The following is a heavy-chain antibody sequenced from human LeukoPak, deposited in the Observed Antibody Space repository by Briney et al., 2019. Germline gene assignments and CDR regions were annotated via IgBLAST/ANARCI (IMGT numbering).Heavy chain of an antibody. J-gene: IGHJ5*02. V-gene: IGHV5-51*01. CDR3: ARTTTVTYNWFDP. CDR1: GYSFTSYW. D-gene: IGHD4-17*01. Sequence: GESLKISCKGSGYSFTSYWIGWVRQMPGKGLEWMGIIYPGDSDTRYSPSFQGQVTISADKSISTAYLQWSSLKASDTAMYCCARTTTVTYNWFDPWGQGTLVTVSS. CDR2: IYPGDSDT.